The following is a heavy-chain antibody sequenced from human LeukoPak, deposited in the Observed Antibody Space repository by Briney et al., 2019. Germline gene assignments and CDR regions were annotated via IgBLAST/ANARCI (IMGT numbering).Heavy chain of an antibody. CDR2: IYHNGGA. J-gene: IGHJ3*02. CDR1: GYSINNGYQ. CDR3: ARVVIVVVTEENDAFDI. V-gene: IGHV4-38-2*01. Sequence: PSETLSLTCAVSGYSINNGYQWAWIRQSPGRGLEWIGSIYHNGGAHYNPSLRSRVTVSVDTYKNQSSLKLSSVTAADTAIYYCARVVIVVVTEENDAFDIWGQGTMVIVSS. D-gene: IGHD2-21*02.